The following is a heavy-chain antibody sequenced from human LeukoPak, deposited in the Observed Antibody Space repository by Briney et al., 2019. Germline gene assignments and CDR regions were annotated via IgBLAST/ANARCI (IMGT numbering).Heavy chain of an antibody. CDR3: AKEITRGYSYGRPGWALDY. V-gene: IGHV3-30*18. Sequence: PGGSLRLSCAASGFTFSSYGMHWVRQAPGKGLEWVAVISYDGSNKYYADSVKGRFTISRDNSKNTLYLQMNSLRAEDTAVYYCAKEITRGYSYGRPGWALDYWGQGTLVTVSS. CDR1: GFTFSSYG. J-gene: IGHJ4*02. D-gene: IGHD5-18*01. CDR2: ISYDGSNK.